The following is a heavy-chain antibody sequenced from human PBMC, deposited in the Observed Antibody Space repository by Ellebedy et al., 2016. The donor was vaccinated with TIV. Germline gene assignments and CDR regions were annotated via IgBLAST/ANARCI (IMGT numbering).Heavy chain of an antibody. D-gene: IGHD6-6*01. CDR1: GYSFTSYW. Sequence: GESLKISCKGSGYSFTSYWISWVRQMPGKGLEWMGRIDPSDSYTNYSPSFQGQVTISADKSISTAYLQWSSLKASDTAMYYCARVDGAARQTDFDYWGQGTLVTVSS. CDR2: IDPSDSYT. V-gene: IGHV5-10-1*04. J-gene: IGHJ4*02. CDR3: ARVDGAARQTDFDY.